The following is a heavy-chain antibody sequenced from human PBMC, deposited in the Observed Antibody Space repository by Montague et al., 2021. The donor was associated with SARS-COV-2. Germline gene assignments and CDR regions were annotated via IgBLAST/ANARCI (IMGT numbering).Heavy chain of an antibody. V-gene: IGHV4-59*12. D-gene: IGHD3-10*01. J-gene: IGHJ6*02. Sequence: SETLSLTCTVPGGFISSSYWSWIRQPPGKGLEWIGYIYHSGNTNYNPSLKSRVTISIDTSMNQFSLSLSSVTAADTAVYYCARVRYYGSGTSLGMDVWGQGTTVTVSS. CDR1: GGFISSSY. CDR3: ARVRYYGSGTSLGMDV. CDR2: IYHSGNT.